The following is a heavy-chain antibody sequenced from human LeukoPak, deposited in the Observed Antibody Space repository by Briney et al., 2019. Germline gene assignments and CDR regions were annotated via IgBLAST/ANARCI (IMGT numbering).Heavy chain of an antibody. Sequence: ASVKVSCKASGYTFTSYGISWVRQAPGQGLEWMGWISAYNGNTNYAQKLQGRVTMTADTSTSTAYMELRSLRSDDTAVYYCARVSRQRRPFDYWGQGTLVTVSS. CDR3: ARVSRQRRPFDY. CDR1: GYTFTSYG. CDR2: ISAYNGNT. D-gene: IGHD6-25*01. J-gene: IGHJ4*02. V-gene: IGHV1-18*01.